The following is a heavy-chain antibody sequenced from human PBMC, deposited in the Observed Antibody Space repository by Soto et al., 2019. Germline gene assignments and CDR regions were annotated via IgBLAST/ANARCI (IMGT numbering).Heavy chain of an antibody. CDR1: GGSISSGNYY. CDR3: ATMGTPATGLYYFDY. CDR2: ISYGGST. V-gene: IGHV4-30-4*01. D-gene: IGHD1-7*01. Sequence: QVQLQESGPGLVKPSQTLSLTCTVSGGSISSGNYYWSWIRQPPGKGLVWIGFISYGGSTYYSASLKSRFTIAVDTSKNQFSLNLSFVTAADTAVYYCATMGTPATGLYYFDYWGQGTLVTVSS. J-gene: IGHJ4*02.